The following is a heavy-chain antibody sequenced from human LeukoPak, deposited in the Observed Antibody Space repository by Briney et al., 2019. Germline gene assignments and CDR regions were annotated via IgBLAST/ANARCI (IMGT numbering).Heavy chain of an antibody. V-gene: IGHV3-30*18. Sequence: PGRSLRLSCAASGFTFSSYGMHWVRQAPGKGLEWVAVISYDGSNKYYADSVKGRFTISRDNSKNTLYLQMNSLRAEDTAVYYCAKDLVYLGYCSSTSCYAYDFEIWGQGTMVTVSS. CDR2: ISYDGSNK. D-gene: IGHD2-2*01. CDR3: AKDLVYLGYCSSTSCYAYDFEI. CDR1: GFTFSSYG. J-gene: IGHJ3*02.